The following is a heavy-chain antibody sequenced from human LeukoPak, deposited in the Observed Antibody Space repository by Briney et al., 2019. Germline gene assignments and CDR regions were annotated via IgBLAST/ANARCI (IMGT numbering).Heavy chain of an antibody. CDR2: ISSSGSTI. J-gene: IGHJ4*02. CDR3: ERSFSLGDYTAVDY. V-gene: IGHV3-11*04. D-gene: IGHD3-3*01. Sequence: VGSLRLSCAASGFTFRDDYMRWVRRGPGKGLKSGSNISSSGSTIDYADSVKGRLTICRANAKNSLYLQMNSLRAEDTAVYYCERSFSLGDYTAVDYWGQGTLVTVSS. CDR1: GFTFRDDY.